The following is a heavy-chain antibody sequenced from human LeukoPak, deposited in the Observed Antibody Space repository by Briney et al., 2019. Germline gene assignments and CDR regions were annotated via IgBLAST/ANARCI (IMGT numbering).Heavy chain of an antibody. CDR1: GFTFSSYG. J-gene: IGHJ4*02. CDR2: ISYDGSNK. CDR3: AEVQNKSYYYDSSGYYPFDY. Sequence: GGSLRLSCAASGFTFSSYGMHWVRQAPGKGLEWVAVISYDGSNKYYADSVKGRFTISRDNSENTLYLQMNSLRAEDTAVYYCAEVQNKSYYYDSSGYYPFDYWGQGTLVTVSS. D-gene: IGHD3-22*01. V-gene: IGHV3-30*18.